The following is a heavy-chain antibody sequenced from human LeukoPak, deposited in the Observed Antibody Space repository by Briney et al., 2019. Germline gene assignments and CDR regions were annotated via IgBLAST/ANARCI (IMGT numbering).Heavy chain of an antibody. J-gene: IGHJ4*02. CDR3: ARGEYSGYVYSLGFRGNDY. D-gene: IGHD5-12*01. CDR1: GYTFTSYG. Sequence: GASVKVSCKASGYTFTSYGISWVRQAPGQGLEWMGLISAYNGNTNHAQKLQGRVTMTTDTSTSTAYMELRSLRSDDTAVYYCARGEYSGYVYSLGFRGNDYWGQGTLVTVSS. CDR2: ISAYNGNT. V-gene: IGHV1-18*01.